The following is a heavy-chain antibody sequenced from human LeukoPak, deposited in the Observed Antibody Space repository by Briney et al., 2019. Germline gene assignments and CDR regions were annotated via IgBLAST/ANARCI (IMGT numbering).Heavy chain of an antibody. J-gene: IGHJ6*03. CDR3: ARGSIAVAGTDGGGYYYYYTDV. D-gene: IGHD6-19*01. Sequence: PSVKLSCKASGGTFSSYAISLVRQAPGQGLEWMGGIIPIFGTANYAQKFQGRVTITAGGPTNTAYMELSRLRSGDTVVYYCARGSIAVAGTDGGGYYYYYTDVWGKGTTVTVSS. CDR1: GGTFSSYA. V-gene: IGHV1-69*13. CDR2: IIPIFGTA.